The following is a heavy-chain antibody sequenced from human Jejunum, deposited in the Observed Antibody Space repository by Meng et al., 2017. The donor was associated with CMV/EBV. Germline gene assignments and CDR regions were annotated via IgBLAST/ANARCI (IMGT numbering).Heavy chain of an antibody. CDR1: C. J-gene: IGHJ5*02. V-gene: IGHV1-46*04. D-gene: IGHD3-22*01. CDR2: INPSSGST. CDR3: SRGPYYYESSGYYGGQSNWFDP. Sequence: CMSWVRQAPGQGLEWMGIINPSSGSTTYARKLQGRVTMTRDPSTSTFYMELSSLTSEDTAVYFCSRGPYYYESSGYYGGQSNWFDPWGQGTLVTVSS.